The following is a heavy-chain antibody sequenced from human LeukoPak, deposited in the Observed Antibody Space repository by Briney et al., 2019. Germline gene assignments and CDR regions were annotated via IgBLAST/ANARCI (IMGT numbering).Heavy chain of an antibody. CDR2: FYSGGST. CDR1: GFTLSTNY. Sequence: GGSLRLSCAASGFTLSTNYMSWVRQAPGRGLEGVSVFYSGGSTYQADSLQGRFTIPRDNSQNTLYLQMYSLRAEDTARYDCARVVKTVPGPLDYWGQGTLVTVSS. CDR3: ARVVKTVPGPLDY. D-gene: IGHD6-19*01. V-gene: IGHV3-53*01. J-gene: IGHJ4*02.